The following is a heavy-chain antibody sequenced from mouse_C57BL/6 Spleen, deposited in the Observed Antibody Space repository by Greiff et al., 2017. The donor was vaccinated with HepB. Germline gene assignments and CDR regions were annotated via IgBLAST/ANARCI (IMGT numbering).Heavy chain of an antibody. D-gene: IGHD3-1*01. J-gene: IGHJ4*01. CDR3: ARSGLRYYAMDY. CDR2: INPSNGGT. CDR1: GYTFTSYW. Sequence: QVHVKQSGTELVKPGASVKLSCKASGYTFTSYWMHWVKQRPGQGLEWIGNINPSNGGTNYNEKFKSKATLTVDKSSSTAYMQLSSLTSEVSAVYYGARSGLRYYAMDYWGQGTSVTVSS. V-gene: IGHV1-53*01.